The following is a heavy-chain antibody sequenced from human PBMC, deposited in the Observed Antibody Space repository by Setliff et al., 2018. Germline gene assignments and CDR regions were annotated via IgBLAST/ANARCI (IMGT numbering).Heavy chain of an antibody. V-gene: IGHV4-39*07. CDR3: ARTPDGFLGDGYNLNTLGYFDS. J-gene: IGHJ4*02. CDR1: GDSISSGSYY. D-gene: IGHD3-3*01. CDR2: IYYSGST. Sequence: SETLSLTCTVSGDSISSGSYYWTWIRQPPGKWLEWIGSIYYSGSTYYNPSLKSRVTISVDTSKNQFSPKLSSVTAADTAVYYCARTPDGFLGDGYNLNTLGYFDSWGQGTLVTVSS.